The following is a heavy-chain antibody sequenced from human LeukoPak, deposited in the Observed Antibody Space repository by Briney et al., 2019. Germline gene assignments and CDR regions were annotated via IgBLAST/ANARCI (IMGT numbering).Heavy chain of an antibody. CDR2: ISTSSSYI. J-gene: IGHJ6*04. V-gene: IGHV3-21*01. CDR1: GLTFGSYN. CDR3: AELGITMIGGV. D-gene: IGHD3-10*02. Sequence: GGSLRLSCAASGLTFGSYNMNWVRQAPGKGLEWVSSISTSSSYIYYADSVKGRFTVSRDNAKNSLYLQMNSLRAEDTAVYYCAELGITMIGGVWGKGTTVTISS.